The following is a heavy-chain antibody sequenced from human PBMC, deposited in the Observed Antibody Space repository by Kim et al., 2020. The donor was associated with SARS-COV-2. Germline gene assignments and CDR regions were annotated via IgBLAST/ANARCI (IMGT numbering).Heavy chain of an antibody. D-gene: IGHD1-1*01. J-gene: IGHJ6*03. V-gene: IGHV4-59*01. Sequence: LKSRGTISVDTSKNQFSLKLSSVTAADTAVYYCATGSNGPRAEAYYYMDVWGKGTTVTVSS. CDR3: ATGSNGPRAEAYYYMDV.